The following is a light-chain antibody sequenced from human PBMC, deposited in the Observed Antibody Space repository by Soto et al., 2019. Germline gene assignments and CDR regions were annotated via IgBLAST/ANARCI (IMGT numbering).Light chain of an antibody. CDR1: QSISSY. Sequence: DVQMTQSPSSVSASVGDRVTITCRASQSISSYLNWYQQKPGKAPKLLIYAASSLQSGVPSRFSGSGSGTDFTLTISSLQPEDFATYYCQQYYSYPRTFGQGTKVDIK. CDR2: AAS. V-gene: IGKV1-39*01. CDR3: QQYYSYPRT. J-gene: IGKJ1*01.